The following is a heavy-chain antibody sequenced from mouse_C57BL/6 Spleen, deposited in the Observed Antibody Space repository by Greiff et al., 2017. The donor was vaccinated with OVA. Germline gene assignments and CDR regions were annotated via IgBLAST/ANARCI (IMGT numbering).Heavy chain of an antibody. CDR1: GYTFTSYW. V-gene: IGHV1-69*01. Sequence: QVQLKQSGAELVMPGASVKLSCKASGYTFTSYWMHWVKQRPGQGLEWIGEIDPSDSYTNYNQKFKGKSTLTVDKSSSTAYMQLSSLTSEDSAVYYCARYYYGSSPDYWGQGTTLTVSS. CDR3: ARYYYGSSPDY. CDR2: IDPSDSYT. J-gene: IGHJ2*01. D-gene: IGHD1-1*01.